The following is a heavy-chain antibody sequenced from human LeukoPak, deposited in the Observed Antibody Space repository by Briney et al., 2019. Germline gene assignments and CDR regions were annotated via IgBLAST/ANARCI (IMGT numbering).Heavy chain of an antibody. CDR3: ARVIRVFERRTYYDFWSGYSNFDY. V-gene: IGHV1-18*01. Sequence: GASVKVSCKASGYTFTSYGISWVRQAPGQGLEWMGWISAYNGNTNYAQKLQGRVTMTTDTSTSTAYMELRSLRSDDTAVYYCARVIRVFERRTYYDFWSGYSNFDYWGQGTLVTVSS. J-gene: IGHJ4*02. CDR2: ISAYNGNT. D-gene: IGHD3-3*01. CDR1: GYTFTSYG.